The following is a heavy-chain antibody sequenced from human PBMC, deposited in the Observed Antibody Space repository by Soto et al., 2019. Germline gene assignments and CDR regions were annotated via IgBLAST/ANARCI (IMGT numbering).Heavy chain of an antibody. Sequence: GASVKVSCQASGYTFTGYYMHWVRQAPGQGLEWMGWINPNSGGTNYAQKFQGWVTMTRDTSISTAYMELSRLRSDDTAVYYCAREIGVRGVSYYYYGMDVWGQGTTVTVSS. J-gene: IGHJ6*02. V-gene: IGHV1-2*04. D-gene: IGHD3-10*01. CDR3: AREIGVRGVSYYYYGMDV. CDR1: GYTFTGYY. CDR2: INPNSGGT.